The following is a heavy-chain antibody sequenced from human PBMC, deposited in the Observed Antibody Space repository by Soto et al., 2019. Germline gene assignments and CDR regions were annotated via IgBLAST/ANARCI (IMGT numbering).Heavy chain of an antibody. CDR1: GFTVSSNY. Sequence: GSLRLSCAASGFTVSSNYMSWVRQAPGKGLEWVSVIYSGGNTYYADSVKGRFTISRDNAKNSLYLQMNSLRAEDTAVYYCATLEVVPAATHYYYGMAVWGQGTAVTVSS. V-gene: IGHV3-53*01. D-gene: IGHD2-2*01. J-gene: IGHJ6*02. CDR2: IYSGGNT. CDR3: ATLEVVPAATHYYYGMAV.